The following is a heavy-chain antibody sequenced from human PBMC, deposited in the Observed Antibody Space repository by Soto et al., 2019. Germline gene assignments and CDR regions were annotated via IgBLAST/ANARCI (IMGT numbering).Heavy chain of an antibody. D-gene: IGHD3-16*01. CDR2: ISAYNGNT. V-gene: IGHV1-18*01. CDR3: AREYVNYYYYYGMDV. J-gene: IGHJ6*02. Sequence: GASVKVCCKASGYTFTSYGISWVRHAPGQGLEWMGWISAYNGNTNYAQKLQGRVTMTTDTSTSTAYMELRSLRSDDTAVYYCAREYVNYYYYYGMDVWGQGTTATVS. CDR1: GYTFTSYG.